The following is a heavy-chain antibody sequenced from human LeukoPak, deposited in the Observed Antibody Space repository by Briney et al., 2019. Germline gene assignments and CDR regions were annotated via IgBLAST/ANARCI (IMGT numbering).Heavy chain of an antibody. J-gene: IGHJ4*02. CDR2: INPNSGGT. D-gene: IGHD3-10*01. Sequence: GASVKVSCKASGYTFTSYSMHWVRQAPGQGLEWMGWINPNSGGTNYAQKFQGRVTITRDMSTSTAHMELSSLRSEDTAMYYCAAEGRRDLFDYWGQGTLVTVSS. CDR1: GYTFTSYS. V-gene: IGHV1-2*02. CDR3: AAEGRRDLFDY.